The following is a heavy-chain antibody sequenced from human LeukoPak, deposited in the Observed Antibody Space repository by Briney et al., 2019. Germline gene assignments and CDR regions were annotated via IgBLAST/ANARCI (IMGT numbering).Heavy chain of an antibody. CDR1: GDSISSYF. CDR2: MHNGVHT. D-gene: IGHD4/OR15-4a*01. V-gene: IGHV4-59*01. Sequence: SETLSLTCTVPGDSISSYFWSWIRQPPGKGLEWIGYMHNGVHTNYNPSLKSRVTISGDTSKNQFSLKLTSVTAADTAIYYCAATIKGDYGDTNLDYWGQGTLVTVSS. J-gene: IGHJ4*02. CDR3: AATIKGDYGDTNLDY.